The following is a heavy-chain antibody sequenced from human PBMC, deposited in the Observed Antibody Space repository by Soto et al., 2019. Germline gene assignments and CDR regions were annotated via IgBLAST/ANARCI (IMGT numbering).Heavy chain of an antibody. Sequence: GGSLRLSCAASGFTFSTYAMHWVRQAPGKGLEWVAVISYDGSNKYNADSVKGRFTISRDNSKNTLKLQMNSLRAEDTAVYYCARDRLEQYYFDYWGQGTLVTVSS. CDR3: ARDRLEQYYFDY. J-gene: IGHJ4*02. D-gene: IGHD1-1*01. V-gene: IGHV3-30-3*01. CDR2: ISYDGSNK. CDR1: GFTFSTYA.